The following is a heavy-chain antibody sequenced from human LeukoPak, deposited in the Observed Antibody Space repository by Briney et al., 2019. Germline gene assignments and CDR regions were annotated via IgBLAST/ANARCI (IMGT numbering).Heavy chain of an antibody. D-gene: IGHD4-23*01. CDR3: ETSVYGGNSGTFDI. CDR1: GFTFSSYG. V-gene: IGHV3-30*03. CDR2: ISYDGSNK. J-gene: IGHJ3*02. Sequence: PGASLRLSCAASGFTFSSYGMHWVRQAPGKGLEWVAVISYDGSNKYYADSVKGRFTISRDNSKNTLYLQMNSLRAEDTAVYYCETSVYGGNSGTFDIWGQGTMVTVSS.